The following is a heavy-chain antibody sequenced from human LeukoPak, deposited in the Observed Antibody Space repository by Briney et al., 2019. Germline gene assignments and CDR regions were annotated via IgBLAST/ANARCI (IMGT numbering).Heavy chain of an antibody. D-gene: IGHD5-18*01. J-gene: IGHJ4*02. CDR2: TNHSGST. V-gene: IGHV4-34*01. CDR1: GGSFSGYY. CDR3: ARAGYSLLALKY. Sequence: SETLSLTCAVYGGSFSGYYWSWIRQPPGKGLEWIGETNHSGSTNYNPSLKSRVTISVDTSKNQFSLKLSSVTAADTAVYYCARAGYSLLALKYWGQGTLVTVSS.